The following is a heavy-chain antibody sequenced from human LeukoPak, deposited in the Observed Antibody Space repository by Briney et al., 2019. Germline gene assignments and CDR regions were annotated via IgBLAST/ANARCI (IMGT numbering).Heavy chain of an antibody. CDR3: ARRAGAYSHPYDY. CDR2: LSDGGGGA. CDR1: GFSLSSFG. V-gene: IGHV3-23*01. D-gene: IGHD4/OR15-4a*01. Sequence: GGTLRLSCAASGFSLSSFGMTWVRQAPGKGLEWVSTLSDGGGGAYYADSVKGRFTISRDTSKNTLYLQMNSLRAEDTAVYYCARRAGAYSHPYDYWGQGTLVTVSS. J-gene: IGHJ4*02.